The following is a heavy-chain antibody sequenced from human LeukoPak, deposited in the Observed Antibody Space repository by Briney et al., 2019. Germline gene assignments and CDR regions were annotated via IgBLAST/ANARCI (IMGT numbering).Heavy chain of an antibody. CDR3: ARAPCSTTRCSLLDYYMDV. V-gene: IGHV4-30-4*08. D-gene: IGHD2-2*01. J-gene: IGHJ6*03. CDR2: IYDSGTT. Sequence: SETLSLTCIVSGDSISSGDSYWSWIRQAPRKGLEWIGYIYDSGTTSYNPSLKSRLTISVDTSKTQFSLNLTSATAADTAVYYCARAPCSTTRCSLLDYYMDVWGKGTTVTVSS. CDR1: GDSISSGDSY.